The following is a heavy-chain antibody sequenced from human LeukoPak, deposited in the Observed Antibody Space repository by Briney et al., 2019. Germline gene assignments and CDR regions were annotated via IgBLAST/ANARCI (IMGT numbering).Heavy chain of an antibody. D-gene: IGHD2-8*01. Sequence: SETLSLTCTVSGDSISSSPYYWGWVRQPPGKGLEWIGSIYYIGSTHYNPSLKRRVTISVDTSKNQFSLKLTSVTAADTAVYYCARADVLMVYAISGYFDYWGQGTLVTVSS. CDR2: IYYIGST. J-gene: IGHJ4*02. CDR3: ARADVLMVYAISGYFDY. CDR1: GDSISSSPYY. V-gene: IGHV4-39*07.